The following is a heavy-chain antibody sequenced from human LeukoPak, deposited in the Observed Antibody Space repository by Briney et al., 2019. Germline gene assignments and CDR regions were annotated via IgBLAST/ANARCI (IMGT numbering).Heavy chain of an antibody. CDR3: ARDPRHGYGSSWPEQAFDI. CDR1: GFTFSSYS. Sequence: GGSLRLSCEAAGFTFSSYSMNWVRQAPGKGLEWVSYIISSSSNIDYADYVKGRFTISRNNAKNSLFLHKNSLRAEDTAVYYCARDPRHGYGSSWPEQAFDIWGQGTMVTVSS. D-gene: IGHD6-13*01. V-gene: IGHV3-48*01. CDR2: IISSSSNI. J-gene: IGHJ3*02.